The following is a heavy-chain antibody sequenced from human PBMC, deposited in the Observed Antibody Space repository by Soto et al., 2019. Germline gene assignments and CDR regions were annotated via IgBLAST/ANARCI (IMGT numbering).Heavy chain of an antibody. D-gene: IGHD4-4*01. CDR2: IRSKANNYAT. CDR3: TRQYVDDYNSFDS. Sequence: EVQLVESGGGLVQPGGSLKLSCAASGFTFSASGMHWVRQASGKGLEWVGLIRSKANNYATAYAASVKGRFTVSRDDSKNTAYLQMDSLETEDTAVYYCTRQYVDDYNSFDSWGQGTLVTVSS. CDR1: GFTFSASG. J-gene: IGHJ4*02. V-gene: IGHV3-73*01.